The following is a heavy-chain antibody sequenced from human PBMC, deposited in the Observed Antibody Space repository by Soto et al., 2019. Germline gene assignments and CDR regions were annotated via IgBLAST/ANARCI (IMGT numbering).Heavy chain of an antibody. CDR2: ISRSGNST. CDR3: AKDAKILDWLPTSYYYDF. Sequence: EVQVLESGGDLAQPGGSLRLSCAASGFSFSSYAMSWVCQSPGKGLEWVSSISRSGNSTYSADSVRGRFTISRDNSKNTLYLQMYSLRAEDTAVYYCAKDAKILDWLPTSYYYDFWGRGALVTVSS. V-gene: IGHV3-23*01. CDR1: GFSFSSYA. D-gene: IGHD3-9*01. J-gene: IGHJ4*02.